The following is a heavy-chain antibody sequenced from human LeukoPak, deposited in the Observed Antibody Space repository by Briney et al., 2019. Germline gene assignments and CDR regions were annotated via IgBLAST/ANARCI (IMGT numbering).Heavy chain of an antibody. CDR1: GFTFSTYA. CDR2: ISGSGATT. Sequence: PGGSLRLSCAASGFTFSTYAMNWVRQAPGKGLEWVSVISGSGATTYYADSVKGRFTISRDNSKSTVYLQMNSLRAGDTAVYYCAKRALGYCTATSCTYAMDVWGQGTTFTVSS. D-gene: IGHD2-8*02. V-gene: IGHV3-23*01. J-gene: IGHJ6*02. CDR3: AKRALGYCTATSCTYAMDV.